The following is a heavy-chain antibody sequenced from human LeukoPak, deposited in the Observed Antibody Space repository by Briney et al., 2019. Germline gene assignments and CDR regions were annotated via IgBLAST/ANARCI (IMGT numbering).Heavy chain of an antibody. Sequence: ASVKVSCKASGYTFTGYYMHWVRQAPGQGLEWMGWINPNSGGTNYAQKFQGRVTMTRDTSISTAYMELSRLRSDDTAVYYCAVQLWYGNWFDPWGQGTLVTVSS. CDR2: INPNSGGT. J-gene: IGHJ5*02. CDR3: AVQLWYGNWFDP. V-gene: IGHV1-2*02. D-gene: IGHD5-18*01. CDR1: GYTFTGYY.